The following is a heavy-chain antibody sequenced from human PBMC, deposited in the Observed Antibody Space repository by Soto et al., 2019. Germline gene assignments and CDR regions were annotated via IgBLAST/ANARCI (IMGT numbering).Heavy chain of an antibody. Sequence: ESGGGVVQPGRSLRLSCAASGFTFSSYAMHWVRQAPGKGLEWVAVISYDGSNKYYADSVKGRFTISRDNSKNTLYLQMNSLRAEDTAVYYCAREGYKGYCSGGSCYLGSYFDYWGQGTLVTVSS. CDR1: GFTFSSYA. D-gene: IGHD2-15*01. V-gene: IGHV3-30-3*01. CDR2: ISYDGSNK. J-gene: IGHJ4*02. CDR3: AREGYKGYCSGGSCYLGSYFDY.